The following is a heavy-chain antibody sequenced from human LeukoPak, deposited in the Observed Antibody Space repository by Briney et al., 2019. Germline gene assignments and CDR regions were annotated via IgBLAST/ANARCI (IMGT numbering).Heavy chain of an antibody. D-gene: IGHD6-6*01. V-gene: IGHV4-4*07. CDR1: GGSISSYY. CDR3: ASSAGIHSSSSHYYYYMDV. J-gene: IGHJ6*03. Sequence: SETLSLTCTVSGGSISSYYWSWIRQPAGKGLEWIGRIYTSGSTNYNPSLKSRVTMSVDTSKNQFSLKLSSVTAADTAVYYCASSAGIHSSSSHYYYYMDVWGKGTTVTVSS. CDR2: IYTSGST.